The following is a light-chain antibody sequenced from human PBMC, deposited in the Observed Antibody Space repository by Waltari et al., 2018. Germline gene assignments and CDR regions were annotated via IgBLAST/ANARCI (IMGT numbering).Light chain of an antibody. CDR1: QLISNW. J-gene: IGKJ4*01. CDR3: QQYNSYSLLT. Sequence: DIQMTQSPSTLSASVGDRVTITCRASQLISNWLAWYQQTPGEAPKLLIYKASTLESGVPSRFSGSGSGTEFTLTISSLQPDDFATYYCQQYNSYSLLTFGGGTKVEIK. V-gene: IGKV1-5*03. CDR2: KAS.